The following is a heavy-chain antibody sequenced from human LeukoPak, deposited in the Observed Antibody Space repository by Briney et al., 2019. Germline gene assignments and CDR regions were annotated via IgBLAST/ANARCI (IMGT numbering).Heavy chain of an antibody. CDR1: GFTFSGYE. CDR3: ARSHRSFASGSGDF. D-gene: IGHD3-10*01. Sequence: GGSLRLSCAASGFTFSGYEMNWVRQAPGKGLEWVSYISSSGSTIYYAHSVMGRLTTSRDNAKNSLYLQMNSLRAEDTAVYYCARSHRSFASGSGDFWGQGTLVTVSS. J-gene: IGHJ4*02. V-gene: IGHV3-48*03. CDR2: ISSSGSTI.